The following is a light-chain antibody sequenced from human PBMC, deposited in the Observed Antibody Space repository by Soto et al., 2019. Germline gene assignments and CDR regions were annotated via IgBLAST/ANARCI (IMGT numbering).Light chain of an antibody. CDR3: HSFDSRLIGLL. CDR1: NSNIGAGYD. J-gene: IGLJ2*01. Sequence: QSVLTQPPSVTGAPGQRVTISCTGSNSNIGAGYDVHWYRQFPGTAAKLLIYGNINRPSGVPDRFSGSKSGTSASLAITGLQAEDEAHYYCHSFDSRLIGLLFGGGTKVTVL. CDR2: GNI. V-gene: IGLV1-40*01.